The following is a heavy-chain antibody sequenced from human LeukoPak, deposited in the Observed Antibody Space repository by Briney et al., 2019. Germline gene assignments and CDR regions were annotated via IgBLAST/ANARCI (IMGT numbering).Heavy chain of an antibody. CDR1: GFTFSSYS. CDR2: ISSSSSYI. V-gene: IGHV3-21*01. CDR3: ARDGKHSESYYYYYMDV. Sequence: PGGSLRLSCAASGFTFSSYSMNWVRQAPGKGLEWVSSISSSSSYIYYADSVKGRFTISRDNAKNSLYLQMNSLRAEDTAVYYCARDGKHSESYYYYYMDVWGKGTTVTVSS. J-gene: IGHJ6*03. D-gene: IGHD1-26*01.